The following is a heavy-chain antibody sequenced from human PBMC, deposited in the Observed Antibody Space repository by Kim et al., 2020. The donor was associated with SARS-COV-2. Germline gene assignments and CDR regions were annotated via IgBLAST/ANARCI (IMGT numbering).Heavy chain of an antibody. CDR1: GFTFSSYG. D-gene: IGHD3-10*01. Sequence: GGSLRLSCAASGFTFSSYGMHWVRQAPGKGLEWVAVIWYDGSNKYYADSVKGRFTIARDNSKNTLYLQMNSLRAEDTAVYYCAKDRVWFGELPRLSYYYYRMDVWGQGTTVTVSS. CDR3: AKDRVWFGELPRLSYYYYRMDV. J-gene: IGHJ6*02. CDR2: IWYDGSNK. V-gene: IGHV3-33*06.